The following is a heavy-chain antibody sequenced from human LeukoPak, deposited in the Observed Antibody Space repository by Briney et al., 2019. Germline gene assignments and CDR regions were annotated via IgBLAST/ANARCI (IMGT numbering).Heavy chain of an antibody. CDR2: IYYSGST. CDR1: GGSISSYY. J-gene: IGHJ4*02. V-gene: IGHV4-59*01. CDR3: ARGRRWLQFLFDY. D-gene: IGHD5-24*01. Sequence: TSETLSLTCTVSGGSISSYYWSWIRQPPGKGLEWIGYIYYSGSTNYNSSLKSRVTISVDTSRNQFSLKLNSVTAADTAVYYCARGRRWLQFLFDYWGPGTLVTVSS.